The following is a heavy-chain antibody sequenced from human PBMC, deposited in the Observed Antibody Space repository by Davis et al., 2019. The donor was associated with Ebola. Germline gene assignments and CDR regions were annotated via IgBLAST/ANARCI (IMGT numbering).Heavy chain of an antibody. D-gene: IGHD6-19*01. V-gene: IGHV3-74*01. J-gene: IGHJ4*02. CDR3: ARAGGQWLAPDY. CDR1: GFTFSSFP. Sequence: HTGGSLRLSCAASGFTFSSFPMSWVRQAPGKGLVWVSRINSDGSSTSYADSVKGRFTISRDNAKNTLYLQMNSLRDEDTAVYYCARAGGQWLAPDYWGQGTLVTVSS. CDR2: INSDGSST.